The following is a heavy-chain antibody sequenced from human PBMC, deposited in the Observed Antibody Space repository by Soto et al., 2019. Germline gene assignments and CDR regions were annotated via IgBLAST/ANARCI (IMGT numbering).Heavy chain of an antibody. CDR1: GGTFSSYA. D-gene: IGHD2-2*01. CDR2: IIPIFGTA. V-gene: IGHV1-69*06. Sequence: QVQLVQSGAEVKKPGSSVKVSCKASGGTFSSYAISWVRQAPGQGLEWMGGIIPIFGTANYAQKFQGRVTITADKSTSTAYMELSSLRSEDTAVYYCARGGDYCSSTSCLSPWYYYYGMDVWGQGTTVTVSS. CDR3: ARGGDYCSSTSCLSPWYYYYGMDV. J-gene: IGHJ6*02.